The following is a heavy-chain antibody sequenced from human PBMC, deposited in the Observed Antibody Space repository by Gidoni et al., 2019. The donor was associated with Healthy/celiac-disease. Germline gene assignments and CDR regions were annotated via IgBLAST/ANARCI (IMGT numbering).Heavy chain of an antibody. CDR2: IYPGDSDT. Sequence: EVQLVQSGAEVKKPGESLKISCKASGYSFPSYWIGWVRQMPGKGLEWMGIIYPGDSDTRYSPSFQGQVTISADKSISTAYLQWSSLKASDTAMYYCARDYGSGSYYNVFWDVWGQGTTVTVSS. CDR3: ARDYGSGSYYNVFWDV. V-gene: IGHV5-51*01. D-gene: IGHD3-10*01. J-gene: IGHJ6*02. CDR1: GYSFPSYW.